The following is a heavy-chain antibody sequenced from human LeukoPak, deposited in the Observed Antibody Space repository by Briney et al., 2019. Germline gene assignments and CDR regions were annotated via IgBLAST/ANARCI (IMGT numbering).Heavy chain of an antibody. V-gene: IGHV1-2*02. CDR2: INPKSGGT. Sequence: ASVKVSCKASGYSFTDKYSHWVRQAPGQGLEWMGWINPKSGGTNYAQKFQGRVTMTTDTSMTTAHMEVSRLTSDDTAVYYCARAGGRSWFDPWGPGTLVTVSS. CDR1: GYSFTDKY. J-gene: IGHJ5*02. CDR3: ARAGGRSWFDP.